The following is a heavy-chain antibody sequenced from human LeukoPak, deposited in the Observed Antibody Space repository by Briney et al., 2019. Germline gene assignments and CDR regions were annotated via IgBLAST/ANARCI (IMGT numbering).Heavy chain of an antibody. CDR3: ARAEVYSDSSAYKGGSASVSY. J-gene: IGHJ4*02. CDR1: VGSFSGYY. CDR2: INHSGST. V-gene: IGHV4-34*01. D-gene: IGHD3-22*01. Sequence: PSETLSLTCAVYVGSFSGYYLTWIRQPPGKGLEWIGEINHSGSTNYNPSLKSRVTISVDMSKNQFSLNLKSVTAADTAVYFCARAEVYSDSSAYKGGSASVSYWGQGTLATVSS.